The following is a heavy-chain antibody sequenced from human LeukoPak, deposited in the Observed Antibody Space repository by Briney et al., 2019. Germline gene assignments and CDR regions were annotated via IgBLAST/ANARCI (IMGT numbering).Heavy chain of an antibody. CDR1: GFTFSSYG. D-gene: IGHD3-10*01. V-gene: IGHV3-33*01. Sequence: PGGSLRLSCAVSGFTFSSYGMHWVRQAPGKGLEWVAVIWYDGSNKFYADSVKGRFTISRENPKNTLYLQMNSLRAEDTAVYYCARDAYYSGSGSYVDYWGQGTLVTVSS. CDR3: ARDAYYSGSGSYVDY. CDR2: IWYDGSNK. J-gene: IGHJ4*02.